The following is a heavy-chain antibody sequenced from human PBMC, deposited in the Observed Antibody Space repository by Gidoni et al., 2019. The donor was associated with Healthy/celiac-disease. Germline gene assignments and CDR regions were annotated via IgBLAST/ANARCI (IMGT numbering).Heavy chain of an antibody. CDR1: GFTFSSYC. CDR2: ISYDGSNK. CDR3: AKDRGYYYDSSGYYETEYYFDY. V-gene: IGHV3-30*18. Sequence: QVQLVESGGGVVQPGRSPRLSCAASGFTFSSYCMHWVRQAPGKGLEWVAVISYDGSNKYYADSVKGRFTISRDNSKNTLYLQMNSLRAEDTAVYYCAKDRGYYYDSSGYYETEYYFDYWGQGTLVTVSS. J-gene: IGHJ4*02. D-gene: IGHD3-22*01.